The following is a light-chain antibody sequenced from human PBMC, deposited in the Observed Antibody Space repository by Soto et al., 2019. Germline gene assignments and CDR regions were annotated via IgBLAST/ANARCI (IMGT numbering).Light chain of an antibody. CDR2: KAS. CDR3: QHYNSYGT. J-gene: IGKJ1*01. V-gene: IGKV1-5*03. Sequence: DIQMTQSPSTLSGSVGDRVTITCRASQTISSWLAWYQQKPGKAPKLLIYKASSLESGVPSRFSGSGSRTDFTLTITSLQPDDFATYYCQHYNSYGTFGQGTKVDIK. CDR1: QTISSW.